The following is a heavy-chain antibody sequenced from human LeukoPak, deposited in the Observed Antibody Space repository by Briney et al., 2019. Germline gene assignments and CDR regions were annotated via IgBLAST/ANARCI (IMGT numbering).Heavy chain of an antibody. J-gene: IGHJ4*02. Sequence: GGSLRLSCAASGFIFSSYGMHWVRQAPGKGLEWVAFIRYDGSIKYYADSVKGRFTISRDNSKNTLSLQMNSLRAEDTAVYYCAKDRGRRIVVVPATKWGTFDYWGQGTLVTVSS. CDR3: AKDRGRRIVVVPATKWGTFDY. V-gene: IGHV3-30*02. CDR1: GFIFSSYG. D-gene: IGHD2-2*01. CDR2: IRYDGSIK.